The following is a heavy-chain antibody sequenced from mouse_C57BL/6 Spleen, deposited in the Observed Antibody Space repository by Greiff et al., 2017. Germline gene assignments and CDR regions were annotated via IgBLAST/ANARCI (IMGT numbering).Heavy chain of an antibody. CDR3: ARGRESLYYSAMDY. CDR2: ILPGSGST. D-gene: IGHD6-5*01. Sequence: QVQLQQSGAELMKPGASVKLSCKATGYTFTGYWIAWVKQSPGHGLEWIGEILPGSGSTNYNEKFKGKATFTADTSANTAYMQLISLTTEDSAISYRARGRESLYYSAMDYWGQGTSVTVSS. J-gene: IGHJ4*01. CDR1: GYTFTGYW. V-gene: IGHV1-9*01.